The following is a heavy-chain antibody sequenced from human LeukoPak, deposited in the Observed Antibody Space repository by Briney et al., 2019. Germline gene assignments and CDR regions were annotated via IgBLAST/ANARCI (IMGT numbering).Heavy chain of an antibody. CDR2: ISGSGGST. V-gene: IGHV3-23*01. CDR1: GFTFSSYA. J-gene: IGHJ3*02. D-gene: IGHD6-19*01. CDR3: AGPRVAGHDAFDI. Sequence: PGGSLRLSCAASGFTFSSYAMSWVRQAPGKGLEWVSAISGSGGSTYYADSVKGRFTISRDNSKNALYLQMNSLRAEDTAVYYCAGPRVAGHDAFDIWGQGTMVTVSS.